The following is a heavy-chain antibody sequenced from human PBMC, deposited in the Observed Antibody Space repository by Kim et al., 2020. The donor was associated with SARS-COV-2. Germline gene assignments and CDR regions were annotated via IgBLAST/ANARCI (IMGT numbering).Heavy chain of an antibody. Sequence: SETLSLTCTVSGGSVSSGSYYWSWIRQPPGKGLEWIGYIYYSGSTNYNPSLKSRVTISVDTSKNQFSLKMSSVTAADTAVYYCAKEGVVVVPAAIGDYGMDVWGQGATVTVSS. V-gene: IGHV4-61*01. CDR3: AKEGVVVVPAAIGDYGMDV. J-gene: IGHJ6*02. CDR1: GGSVSSGSYY. CDR2: IYYSGST. D-gene: IGHD2-2*01.